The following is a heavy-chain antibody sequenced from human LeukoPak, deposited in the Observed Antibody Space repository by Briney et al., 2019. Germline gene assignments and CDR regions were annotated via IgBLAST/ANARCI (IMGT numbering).Heavy chain of an antibody. Sequence: ASVKVSXXXXXXXXXSYDINWVRQATGQGLEGMGWMNPNSGNTGYAQKFQGRVTMTRNTSISTAYMELSSLGSEDTAVYYCARGCLYSGYDFDYWGQGTLVTVSS. CDR2: MNPNSGNT. D-gene: IGHD5-12*01. V-gene: IGHV1-8*01. CDR3: ARGCLYSGYDFDY. J-gene: IGHJ4*02. CDR1: XXXXXSYD.